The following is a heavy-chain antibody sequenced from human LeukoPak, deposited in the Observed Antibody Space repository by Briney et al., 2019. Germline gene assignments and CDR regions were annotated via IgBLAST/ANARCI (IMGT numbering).Heavy chain of an antibody. V-gene: IGHV4-39*07. CDR1: GGSISSSSYY. CDR3: ARSYGSGSFYYFDY. Sequence: SETLSLTCTVSGGSISSSSYYWGWIRQPPGKGLEWIGSIYYSGSTYCNPSLKSRVSISVDTSKNQLSLRLSSVTAADTDVYYCARSYGSGSFYYFDYWGQGTLVTVSS. J-gene: IGHJ4*02. D-gene: IGHD3-10*01. CDR2: IYYSGST.